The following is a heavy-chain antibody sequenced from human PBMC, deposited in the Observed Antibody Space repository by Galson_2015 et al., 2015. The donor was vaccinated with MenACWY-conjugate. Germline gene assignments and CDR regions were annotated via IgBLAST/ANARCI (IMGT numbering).Heavy chain of an antibody. V-gene: IGHV1-46*01. CDR1: GYTFTSYY. J-gene: IGHJ4*02. CDR3: MTFQYSGYFDY. D-gene: IGHD5-12*01. Sequence: SVKVSCKASGYTFTSYYMHWMRQAPGQGLEWIGIINPSGGSTSYAQKFQGRVTMTRDTSTSTVYMELSSLRSEDTAVYYCMTFQYSGYFDYWGQGTLVTVS. CDR2: INPSGGST.